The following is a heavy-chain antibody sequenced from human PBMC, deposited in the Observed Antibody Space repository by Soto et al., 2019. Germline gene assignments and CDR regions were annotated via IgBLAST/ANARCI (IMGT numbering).Heavy chain of an antibody. V-gene: IGHV3-30-3*01. CDR3: EKDQTGLTTAGGCRVDH. D-gene: IGHD6-13*01. CDR1: GFTFSTHA. Sequence: QVQLVESGGGVVQPGRSLRLSCAASGFTFSTHAMHWVRQAPGKGLECVAGVSCDGGNKYYADSVKGRFTISRDNSKNSHYTQKRRLTPEDTAVYDCEKDQTGLTTAGGCRVDHWGQGTLVTVSS. J-gene: IGHJ4*02. CDR2: VSCDGGNK.